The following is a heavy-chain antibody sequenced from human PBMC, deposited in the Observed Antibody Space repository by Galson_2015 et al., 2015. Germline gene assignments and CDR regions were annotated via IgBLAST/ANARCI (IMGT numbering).Heavy chain of an antibody. Sequence: QSGAEVKKPGASVKVSCKASGYNFASFGITWVRQAPGQGLEWMGWTSTSNGDTAYAQKVQGRVTMTTDMYTSTAYMELTSLRSDDTAVYYCARGGYDSSGINFANHPHDVWGQGTMITVSS. CDR3: ARGGYDSSGINFANHPHDV. V-gene: IGHV1-18*04. D-gene: IGHD3-22*01. CDR2: TSTSNGDT. J-gene: IGHJ3*01. CDR1: GYNFASFG.